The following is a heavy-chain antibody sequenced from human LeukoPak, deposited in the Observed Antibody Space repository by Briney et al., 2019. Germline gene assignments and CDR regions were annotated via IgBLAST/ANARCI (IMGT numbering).Heavy chain of an antibody. J-gene: IGHJ4*02. D-gene: IGHD2-2*01. CDR1: GYTFTSYG. V-gene: IGHV1-18*01. CDR2: ISAYNGNT. CDR3: ARGLAVVVPAAMGY. Sequence: ASVKVSCKASGYTFTSYGISWVRQAPGQGLEWMGWISAYNGNTNYAQKLQGRVTMTTDTSTSTAYMELSRLRSDDTAVYYCARGLAVVVPAAMGYWGQGTLVTVSS.